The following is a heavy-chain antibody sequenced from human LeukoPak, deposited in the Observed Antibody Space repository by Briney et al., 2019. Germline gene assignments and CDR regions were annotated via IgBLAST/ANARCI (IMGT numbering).Heavy chain of an antibody. CDR1: GGSISSGGYY. V-gene: IGHV4-31*03. D-gene: IGHD2-2*02. CDR3: ASSLRYCSSTSCYTYGMDV. Sequence: SETLSLTCTVSGGSISSGGYYWSWIRQHPGKGLEWIGYIYYSGSTYYNPPLKSRVTISVDTSKNQFSLKLSSVTTADTAVYYCASSLRYCSSTSCYTYGMDVWGQGTTVTVSS. J-gene: IGHJ6*02. CDR2: IYYSGST.